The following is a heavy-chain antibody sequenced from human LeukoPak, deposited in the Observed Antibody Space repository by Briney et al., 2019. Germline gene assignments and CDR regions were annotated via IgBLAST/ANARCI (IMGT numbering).Heavy chain of an antibody. J-gene: IGHJ3*01. V-gene: IGHV4-39*01. D-gene: IGHD5-18*01. CDR2: IYYSGSA. CDR3: ARQVVDTAMVDDAFDV. Sequence: PSETLSLTCSVSGGSTSSSSFYWGWIRQPAGKGLEWIGSIYYSGSAYYNPSLKSRVTVSVDTSKNQFSLKVSSVTAADTAVYYCARQVVDTAMVDDAFDVWGQGTMVTVSS. CDR1: GGSTSSSSFY.